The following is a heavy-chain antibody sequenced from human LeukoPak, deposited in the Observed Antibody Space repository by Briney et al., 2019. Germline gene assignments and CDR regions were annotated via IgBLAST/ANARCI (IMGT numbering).Heavy chain of an antibody. Sequence: ASVKVSCKASGYTFTSYDINWVRQATGQGLEWMGWMNPNSGNTGYAQKFQGRVTINRKTSISTAYMELSSLRSEDTAVYYCARGRSCSGGSCYSIDYWGQGTLVTVSS. J-gene: IGHJ4*02. V-gene: IGHV1-8*03. CDR1: GYTFTSYD. CDR3: ARGRSCSGGSCYSIDY. CDR2: MNPNSGNT. D-gene: IGHD2-15*01.